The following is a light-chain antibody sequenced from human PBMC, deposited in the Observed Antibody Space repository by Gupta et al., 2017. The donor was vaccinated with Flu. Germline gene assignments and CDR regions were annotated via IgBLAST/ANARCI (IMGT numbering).Light chain of an antibody. CDR2: GAS. J-gene: IGKJ1*01. Sequence: EIVLTQSPGTLSLSTGERTTLSCRASQSVRSSYLAWYQQKPGQAPRLLIYGASSRDTGIPDRFSGSGSGTDFTLTISRREQEDFAVYYCQQYGSSPPWTFGQGTKVEIK. CDR1: QSVRSSY. V-gene: IGKV3-20*01. CDR3: QQYGSSPPWT.